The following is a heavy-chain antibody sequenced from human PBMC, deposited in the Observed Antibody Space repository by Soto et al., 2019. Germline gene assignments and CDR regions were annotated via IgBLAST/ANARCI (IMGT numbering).Heavy chain of an antibody. Sequence: QVQLVQSGAEVKKPGSSVKVSCKDSGGTFSTYSMFWVRQAPGQGLEWMGRIIPMLGVRNYAQRFQDRVTIIADKSTATVHMELSRLRTENTALYYSTIGSWSGGVFDIWGQGTRVTVSS. V-gene: IGHV1-69*02. D-gene: IGHD3-3*01. CDR2: IIPMLGVR. J-gene: IGHJ3*02. CDR3: TIGSWSGGVFDI. CDR1: GGTFSTYS.